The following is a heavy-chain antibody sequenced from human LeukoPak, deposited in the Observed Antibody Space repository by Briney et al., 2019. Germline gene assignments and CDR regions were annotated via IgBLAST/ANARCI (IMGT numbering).Heavy chain of an antibody. V-gene: IGHV1-69*05. J-gene: IGHJ3*02. Sequence: GASVKVSCKASGGTFSSYAISWVRQAPGQGLEWMGGIIPIFGTANYAQKFQGRVTMTRDTSTSTVYMELSSLRSEDTAVYYCARDRVGVVTPGDAFDIWGQGTMVTVSS. D-gene: IGHD4-23*01. CDR1: GGTFSSYA. CDR3: ARDRVGVVTPGDAFDI. CDR2: IIPIFGTA.